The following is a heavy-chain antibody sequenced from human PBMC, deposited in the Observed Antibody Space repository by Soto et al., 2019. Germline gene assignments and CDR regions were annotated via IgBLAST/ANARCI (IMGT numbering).Heavy chain of an antibody. V-gene: IGHV1-58*01. Sequence: SVKVSCKASGFTFTSSAVQWVRQALGQRLEWIGWIVVGSGNTNYAQKFQERVTITRDMSTSTDYMELSSLRSEDTAVYYCAADSPKVGYDYGIDVWVQGTTFTVS. CDR1: GFTFTSSA. D-gene: IGHD3-10*01. CDR2: IVVGSGNT. CDR3: AADSPKVGYDYGIDV. J-gene: IGHJ6*02.